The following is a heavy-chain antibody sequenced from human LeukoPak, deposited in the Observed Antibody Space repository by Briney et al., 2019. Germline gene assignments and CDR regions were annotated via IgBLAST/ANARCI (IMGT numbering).Heavy chain of an antibody. CDR1: GFTFSSYN. CDR3: ARGGAPYFDWCFDY. D-gene: IGHD3-9*01. V-gene: IGHV3-21*01. J-gene: IGHJ4*02. CDR2: ISSSSSYI. Sequence: GGSLRLSCAASGFTFSSYNMNWVRQAPGKGLEWVSSISSSSSYIYYADSVKGRFTISRDNAKNSLYLQMNSLRAEDTAIYYCARGGAPYFDWCFDYWGQGTLVTVSS.